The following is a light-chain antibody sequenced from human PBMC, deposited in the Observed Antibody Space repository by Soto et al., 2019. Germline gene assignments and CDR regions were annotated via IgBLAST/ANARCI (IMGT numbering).Light chain of an antibody. CDR2: GAS. Sequence: EIVLTQSPGTLSLSPGERATLSCRASQSVNSNFLAWYQQAPGQAPRLLIYGASSRATGIPDRFSGSGSGTEFTLTISSLQSEDFAVYYCQQYNNWPITFGQGTRLEI. J-gene: IGKJ5*01. V-gene: IGKV3D-15*01. CDR1: QSVNSN. CDR3: QQYNNWPIT.